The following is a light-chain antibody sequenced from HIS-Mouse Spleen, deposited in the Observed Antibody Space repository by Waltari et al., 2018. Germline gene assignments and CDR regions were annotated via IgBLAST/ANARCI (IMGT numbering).Light chain of an antibody. J-gene: IGKJ3*01. CDR2: DAS. CDR3: QQYDNLPVT. V-gene: IGKV1-33*01. CDR1: QDISNY. Sequence: DIQMTQSPSSLSASVGYRVTITCQASQDISNYLNWYQQKPGKAPKLLIYDASNLETGVPSRFSGSGSVTDFTFTISSLQPEDIATYYCQQYDNLPVTFGPGTKVDIK.